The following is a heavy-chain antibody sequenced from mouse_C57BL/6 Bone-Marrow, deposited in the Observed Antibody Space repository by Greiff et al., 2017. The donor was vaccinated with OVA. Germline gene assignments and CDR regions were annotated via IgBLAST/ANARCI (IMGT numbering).Heavy chain of an antibody. V-gene: IGHV5-16*01. D-gene: IGHD1-1*01. Sequence: EVKLMESEGGLVQPGSSMKLSCTASGFTFSDYYMAWVRQVPEKGLEWVANINYDGSSTYYLDSLKSRFIISRDNAKNILYLQMSSLKSEDTATYYCARITTVPMDYWGQGTSVTVSS. CDR2: INYDGSST. CDR3: ARITTVPMDY. J-gene: IGHJ4*01. CDR1: GFTFSDYY.